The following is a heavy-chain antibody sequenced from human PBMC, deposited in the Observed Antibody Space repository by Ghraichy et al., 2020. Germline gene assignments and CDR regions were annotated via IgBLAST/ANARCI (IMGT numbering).Heavy chain of an antibody. Sequence: GESLRLSCSASGFTFNKYWMSWVRQAPGKGLEWVANIRQDEGEEYYVDSVLGRFTISRDNAKNSLYLQMNSLRAEDTAVYYCARVFGSGGNPNYFDLWGQGTLVTVSS. CDR1: GFTFNKYW. D-gene: IGHD2-15*01. V-gene: IGHV3-7*03. J-gene: IGHJ4*02. CDR3: ARVFGSGGNPNYFDL. CDR2: IRQDEGEE.